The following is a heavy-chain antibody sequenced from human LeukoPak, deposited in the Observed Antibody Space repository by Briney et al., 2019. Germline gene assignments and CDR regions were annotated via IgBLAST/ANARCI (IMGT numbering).Heavy chain of an antibody. V-gene: IGHV4-59*01. CDR2: IYYNEST. J-gene: IGHJ4*02. Sequence: SETLSLTCTVSGGSISSCYWSWIRQPPGKGLGWIGYIYYNESTNYNPSLKSRVTISGDTSKNHFSLRLTSVTAADTAVYYCARGRAAASEYWGQGTLVTVSS. CDR1: GGSISSCY. D-gene: IGHD6-13*01. CDR3: ARGRAAASEY.